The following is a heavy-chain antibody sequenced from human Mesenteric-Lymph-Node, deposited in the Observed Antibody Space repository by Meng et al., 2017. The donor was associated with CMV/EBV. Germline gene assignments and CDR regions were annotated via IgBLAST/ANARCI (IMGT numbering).Heavy chain of an antibody. CDR2: ISTSSTI. Sequence: GESLKISCVVSGITVSAHYMAWVRQAPGKGLEWVSSISTSSTIYFADSVKGRFTISRDNAKNSLYLQMSSLRAEDTAVYYCARVAGDPLYYYYGMDVWGQGTTVTVSS. J-gene: IGHJ6*02. V-gene: IGHV3-69-1*02. CDR3: ARVAGDPLYYYYGMDV. D-gene: IGHD6-19*01. CDR1: GITVSAHY.